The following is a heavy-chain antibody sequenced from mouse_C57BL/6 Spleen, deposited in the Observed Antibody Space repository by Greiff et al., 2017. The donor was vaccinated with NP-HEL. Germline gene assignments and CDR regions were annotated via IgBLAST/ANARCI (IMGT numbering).Heavy chain of an antibody. D-gene: IGHD1-1*01. J-gene: IGHJ1*03. CDR2: ISYDGSN. V-gene: IGHV3-6*01. Sequence: ESGPGLVKPSQSLSLTCSVTGYSITSGYYWNWIRQFPGNKLEWMGYISYDGSNNYNPSLKNRISITRDTSKNQFFLKLNSVTTEDTATYYCAYGSSHGYFDVWGTGTTVTVSS. CDR3: AYGSSHGYFDV. CDR1: GYSITSGYY.